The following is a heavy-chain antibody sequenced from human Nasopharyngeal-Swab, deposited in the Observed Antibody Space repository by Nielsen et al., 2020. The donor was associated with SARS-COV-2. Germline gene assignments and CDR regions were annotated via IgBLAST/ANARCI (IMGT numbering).Heavy chain of an antibody. CDR2: ISNGGAGT. CDR3: VKDAGDSGNSPWDY. J-gene: IGHJ4*02. D-gene: IGHD4-23*01. V-gene: IGHV3-23*01. Sequence: WIRQPPGKGLEWVSGISNGGAGTYYADSVKGRFTISRDNSKKTLYLQMNSLRAEDTAVYYCVKDAGDSGNSPWDYWGQGALVTVSS.